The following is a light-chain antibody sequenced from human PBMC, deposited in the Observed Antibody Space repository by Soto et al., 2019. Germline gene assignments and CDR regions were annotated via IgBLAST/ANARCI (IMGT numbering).Light chain of an antibody. Sequence: DIVMTQSPDSLAVSLGERATINCKSSQSVLYSSNNKNYLAWYQQKPGQPPKLLIYWASTRESGAPGRLSGRWYGTDFTLTIRSLKDEDVAVYYCQQCYSTPWKFGQGTKGDIK. CDR1: QSVLYSSNNKNY. CDR3: QQCYSTPWK. J-gene: IGKJ1*01. CDR2: WAS. V-gene: IGKV4-1*01.